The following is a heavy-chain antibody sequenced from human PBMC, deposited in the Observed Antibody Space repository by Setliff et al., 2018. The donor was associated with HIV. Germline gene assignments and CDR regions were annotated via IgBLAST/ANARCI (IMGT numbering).Heavy chain of an antibody. CDR3: AREVPARQHFDF. V-gene: IGHV4-4*02. CDR2: IRYSGST. D-gene: IGHD2-2*01. J-gene: IGHJ4*02. CDR1: GASISSNNW. Sequence: SETLSLTCAVSGASISSNNWWTWVRQPPGRGLEWIGEIRYSGSTNYNPSLKSRVTISVDKSRSQFSLKVNSVTAADTAVYYCAREVPARQHFDFWGQGTLVTVSS.